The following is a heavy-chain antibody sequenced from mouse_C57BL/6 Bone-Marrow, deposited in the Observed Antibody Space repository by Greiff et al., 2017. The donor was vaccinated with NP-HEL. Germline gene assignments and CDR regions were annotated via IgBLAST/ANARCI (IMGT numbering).Heavy chain of an antibody. J-gene: IGHJ3*01. CDR1: GFTFSSYG. D-gene: IGHD2-2*01. CDR3: GGHGYASWFAY. V-gene: IGHV5-6*01. CDR2: ISSGGSYT. Sequence: EVQVVESGGDLVKPGGSLKLSCAASGFTFSSYGMSWVRQTPDKRLEWDATISSGGSYTYYPDSVKGRFTISRDNAKNTPYLQMSSLKSEDTAMYYCGGHGYASWFAYWGQGTLVTVSA.